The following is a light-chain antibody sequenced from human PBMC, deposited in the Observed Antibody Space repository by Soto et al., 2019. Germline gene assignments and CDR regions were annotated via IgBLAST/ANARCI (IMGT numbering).Light chain of an antibody. CDR3: QQYGSSGT. J-gene: IGKJ1*01. V-gene: IGKV3-20*01. CDR2: GAS. Sequence: IVLTHSPGTVSLSKGERATLSCRASQSVSSSYLAWYQQKPGQAPRLLIYGASSRATGIPDRFSGSGSGTDFTLTISRLEPEDFAVYYCQQYGSSGTFGQGTKVDIK. CDR1: QSVSSSY.